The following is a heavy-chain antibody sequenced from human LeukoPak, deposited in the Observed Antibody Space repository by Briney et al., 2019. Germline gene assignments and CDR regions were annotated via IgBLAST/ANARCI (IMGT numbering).Heavy chain of an antibody. Sequence: GGSLRLSCAASGFTYSSYWMSWVPQAPGKELEWVANIKQDGSEKYYVDSVKGRFTISRDNAKNSLYLQMNSLRAEDTAVYYCAREGPAYCGGDCYSNYFDYWGQGTLVTVSS. D-gene: IGHD2-21*02. J-gene: IGHJ4*02. CDR1: GFTYSSYW. CDR2: IKQDGSEK. CDR3: AREGPAYCGGDCYSNYFDY. V-gene: IGHV3-7*01.